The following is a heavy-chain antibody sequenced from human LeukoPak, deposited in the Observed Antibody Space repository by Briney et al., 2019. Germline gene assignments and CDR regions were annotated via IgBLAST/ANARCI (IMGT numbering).Heavy chain of an antibody. CDR3: AKDPYSYGAYYFDY. J-gene: IGHJ4*02. CDR1: GFTFDDYA. Sequence: PGGSLRLSCAASGFTFDDYAMHWVRQAPGKGLEWVAVISYDGRNKYYGDSVKGRFTISRDISKNTLYLQMNSLRAEDTAVYYCAKDPYSYGAYYFDYWGQGTLVTVSS. D-gene: IGHD5-18*01. CDR2: ISYDGRNK. V-gene: IGHV3-30*18.